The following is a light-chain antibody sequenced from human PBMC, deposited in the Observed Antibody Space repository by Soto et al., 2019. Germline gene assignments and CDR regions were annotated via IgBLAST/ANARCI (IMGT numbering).Light chain of an antibody. J-gene: IGKJ4*01. V-gene: IGKV3-15*01. CDR1: QSISNN. CDR2: GAS. Sequence: EIVMTQSPATLSVSPRERATLSCRATQSISNNLAWYQQKPGQAPRLLVYGASTRATGIPARFSGSGSGTEFSLTISSLQSEDFAVYYCQQYNNWPLSFGGGTKVEIK. CDR3: QQYNNWPLS.